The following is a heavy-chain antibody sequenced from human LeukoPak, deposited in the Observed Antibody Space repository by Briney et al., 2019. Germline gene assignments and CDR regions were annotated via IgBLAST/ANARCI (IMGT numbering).Heavy chain of an antibody. CDR3: ARDPAYSSAY. Sequence: SVKVSCKASGGTFSTHAISWVRQAPGQGLEWMGGIIPIFGTTNYAQKFQGRVTITADKSTSTAYMELNSLRSEDTAVYYCARDPAYSSAYWGQGTLDTVSS. J-gene: IGHJ4*02. V-gene: IGHV1-69*06. D-gene: IGHD6-25*01. CDR2: IIPIFGTT. CDR1: GGTFSTHA.